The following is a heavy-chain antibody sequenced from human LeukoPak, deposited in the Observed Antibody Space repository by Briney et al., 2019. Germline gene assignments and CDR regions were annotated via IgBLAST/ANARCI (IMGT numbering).Heavy chain of an antibody. CDR2: ITGSGGGT. D-gene: IGHD2-2*01. CDR3: AKSGGYCSSTSCYPYYYYYYMDV. V-gene: IGHV3-23*01. Sequence: GGSLRLSCAASGFTFSSYAMSWVRQAPGKGLEWVSAITGSGGGTYYADSVKGRFTISRDNSKNTLYLQMNSLRAEDTAVYYCAKSGGYCSSTSCYPYYYYYYMDVWGKGTTVTISS. CDR1: GFTFSSYA. J-gene: IGHJ6*03.